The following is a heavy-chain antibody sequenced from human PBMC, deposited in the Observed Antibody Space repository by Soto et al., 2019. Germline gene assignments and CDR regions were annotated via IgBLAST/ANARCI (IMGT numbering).Heavy chain of an antibody. CDR1: GGSICSSSYY. J-gene: IGHJ5*02. D-gene: IGHD3-3*01. CDR3: ARHSRISISGVVIVDWFDP. CDR2: IYYSGNT. Sequence: LSLTCTVSGGSICSSSYYWGWIRQPPGKGLEWIGSIYYSGNTYYNPSLRSRVTMSRDTSKNQFSLKLRSVTAADTALYYCARHSRISISGVVIVDWFDPWGQGTLVTISS. V-gene: IGHV4-39*01.